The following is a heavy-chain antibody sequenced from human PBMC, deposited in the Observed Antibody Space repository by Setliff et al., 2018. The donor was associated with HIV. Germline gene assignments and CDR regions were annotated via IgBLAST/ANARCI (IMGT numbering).Heavy chain of an antibody. Sequence: ASVKVSCKASGYTFSSNALNWVRQAPGQGLEWMGWINTNTGNPTYAQGFTGRFVFSLDTSVSTAYLQISSLEAEDTAVYYCARAGLSGIAVAGFDYWGQGTLVTVSS. CDR1: GYTFSSNA. V-gene: IGHV7-4-1*02. CDR2: INTNTGNP. D-gene: IGHD6-19*01. CDR3: ARAGLSGIAVAGFDY. J-gene: IGHJ4*02.